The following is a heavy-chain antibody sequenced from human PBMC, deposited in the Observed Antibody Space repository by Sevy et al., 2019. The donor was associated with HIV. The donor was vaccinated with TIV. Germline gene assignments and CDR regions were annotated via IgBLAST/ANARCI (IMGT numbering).Heavy chain of an antibody. CDR1: GFTFSDYY. V-gene: IGHV3-11*06. CDR2: INNSSRFI. CDR3: ARGKVLFDY. Sequence: GGSLRLSCAASGFTFSDYYMSWIRQAPGKGPEWVSYINNSSRFINYVDSVKGRFTISRDNAKNSLYLQMNSLRAGDTAVYYCARGKVLFDYWGQVTLVTVSS. J-gene: IGHJ4*02.